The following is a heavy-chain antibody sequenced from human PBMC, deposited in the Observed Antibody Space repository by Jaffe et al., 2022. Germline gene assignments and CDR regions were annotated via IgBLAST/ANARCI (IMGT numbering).Heavy chain of an antibody. Sequence: EVQLLESGGGLVQPGGSLRLSCAASGFTFSSYAMSWVRQAPGKGLEWVSAISGSGGSTYYADSVKGRFTISRDNSKNTLYLQMNSLRAEDTAVYYCAKDDAFGYCSGGSCYSGRGAVTVFDYWGQGTLVTVSS. J-gene: IGHJ4*02. D-gene: IGHD2-15*01. CDR1: GFTFSSYA. V-gene: IGHV3-23*01. CDR2: ISGSGGST. CDR3: AKDDAFGYCSGGSCYSGRGAVTVFDY.